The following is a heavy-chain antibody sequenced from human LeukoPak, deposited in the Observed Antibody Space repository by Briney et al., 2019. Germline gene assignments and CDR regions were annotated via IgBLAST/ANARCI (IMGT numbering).Heavy chain of an antibody. J-gene: IGHJ4*02. Sequence: PGGSLRLSCAVSGFTLSDYYMDWVRQAPGKGLEWVGRMRNKANGYTTEYAASVKGRFSISRDDSKNSLYLQMNSLRAEDTAVYYCAKDVRSSPPFDYWGQGTLVTVSS. D-gene: IGHD6-6*01. V-gene: IGHV3-72*01. CDR3: AKDVRSSPPFDY. CDR2: MRNKANGYTT. CDR1: GFTLSDYY.